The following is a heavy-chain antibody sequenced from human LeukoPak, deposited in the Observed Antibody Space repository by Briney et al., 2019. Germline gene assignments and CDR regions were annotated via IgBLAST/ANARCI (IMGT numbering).Heavy chain of an antibody. CDR3: ARDPSYSENLDY. Sequence: GSLRLSCAASGFTFSSYWMHWVRQAPGKGLVWVSRINSDGSSTTYADSVKGRFTISRDNAKNTLYLQMNSLRADDTAVYYCARDPSYSENLDYWGQGTLVTVSS. V-gene: IGHV3-74*01. CDR2: INSDGSST. CDR1: GFTFSSYW. D-gene: IGHD1-26*01. J-gene: IGHJ4*02.